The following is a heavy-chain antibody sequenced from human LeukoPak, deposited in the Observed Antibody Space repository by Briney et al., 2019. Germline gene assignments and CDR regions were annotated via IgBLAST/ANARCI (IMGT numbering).Heavy chain of an antibody. CDR2: IGAYNGNT. Sequence: GASVKVSCKASVYTFTSYGISWVGQAPGQGLEWMGWIGAYNGNTNYAQKLQGRVTMTTDTSTTTAYMELRSLRSDDTAVYYCARDPYSSGWYGDYWGQGTLVTVSS. V-gene: IGHV1-18*01. D-gene: IGHD6-19*01. J-gene: IGHJ4*02. CDR3: ARDPYSSGWYGDY. CDR1: VYTFTSYG.